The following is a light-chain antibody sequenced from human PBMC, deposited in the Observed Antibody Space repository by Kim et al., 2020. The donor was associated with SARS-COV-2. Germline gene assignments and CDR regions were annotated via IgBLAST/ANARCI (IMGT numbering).Light chain of an antibody. CDR1: SGPVSTNHS. J-gene: IGLJ3*02. Sequence: PRGTVTLTCGLNSGPVSTNHSPSWYQQTPGQTPRPLIYNTNTRSSGVPDRFSGSILGNKAALTITGAQADDESDYYCVLYMSGLWVFGGGTQLTVL. CDR2: NTN. CDR3: VLYMSGLWV. V-gene: IGLV8-61*01.